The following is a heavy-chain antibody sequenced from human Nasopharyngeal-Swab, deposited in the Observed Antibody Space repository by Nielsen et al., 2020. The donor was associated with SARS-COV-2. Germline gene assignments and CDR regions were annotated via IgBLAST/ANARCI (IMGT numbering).Heavy chain of an antibody. D-gene: IGHD1-26*01. CDR1: GFTFSSYA. CDR2: IYSGGSST. J-gene: IGHJ4*02. CDR3: AKETVGTLDY. Sequence: WGSLSLSCAASGFTFSSYAMSWVRQAPGKGLEWVSVIYSGGSSTYYAYSVKGRFTISRDNSKNTLYLQMNILRAEDTAVYYCAKETVGTLDYWGQGTLVTVSS. V-gene: IGHV3-23*03.